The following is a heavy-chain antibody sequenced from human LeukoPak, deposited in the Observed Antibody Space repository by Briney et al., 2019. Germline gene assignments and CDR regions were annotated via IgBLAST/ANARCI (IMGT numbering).Heavy chain of an antibody. V-gene: IGHV4-59*11. CDR2: IYYSGST. CDR1: GGSISSHY. J-gene: IGHJ5*02. CDR3: ARGGTTVTPGLLWFDP. Sequence: SETLSLTCSVSGGSISSHYWSWIRQPPGKGLEWIGYIYYSGSTKYNPSLKSRVTISVDTSRNQFSLKLSSVTAADTAVYYCARGGTTVTPGLLWFDPWGQGTLVTVSS. D-gene: IGHD4-17*01.